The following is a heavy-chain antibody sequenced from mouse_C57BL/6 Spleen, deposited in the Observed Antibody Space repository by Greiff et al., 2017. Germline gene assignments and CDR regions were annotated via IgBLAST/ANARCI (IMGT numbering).Heavy chain of an antibody. CDR1: GYTFTSYW. CDR2: IHPNSGST. V-gene: IGHV1-64*01. Sequence: QVQLQQPGAELVKPGASVKLSCKASGYTFTSYWMHWVKQRPGQGLEWIGMIHPNSGSTNYNEKFKSKATLTVDKSSSTAYMQLSSLTSEDSAVYYCARDGNYLRYYYARDDWGQGTSVTVSS. CDR3: ARDGNYLRYYYARDD. J-gene: IGHJ4*01. D-gene: IGHD2-1*01.